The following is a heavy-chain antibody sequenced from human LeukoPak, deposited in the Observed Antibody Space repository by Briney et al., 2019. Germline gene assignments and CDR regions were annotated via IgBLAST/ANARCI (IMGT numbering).Heavy chain of an antibody. V-gene: IGHV3-23*01. Sequence: GGSLRLSCAASGFTFDNYGIGWVRQAPGKGLEWVSGISGSGGRTYYADSVKGRFTISRDNSKNTLFLQLNSLGVEDTATYYCAIPTCSGSGYRGTSDPFHTWGQGTMVTVSS. D-gene: IGHD5-12*01. J-gene: IGHJ3*02. CDR1: GFTFDNYG. CDR2: ISGSGGRT. CDR3: AIPTCSGSGYRGTSDPFHT.